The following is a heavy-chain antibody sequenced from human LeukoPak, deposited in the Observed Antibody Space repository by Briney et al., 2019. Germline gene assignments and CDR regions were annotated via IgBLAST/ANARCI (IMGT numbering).Heavy chain of an antibody. CDR2: INPNSGGT. CDR3: ARDHGSSSWYFDY. J-gene: IGHJ4*02. V-gene: IGHV1-2*02. CDR1: GYTFTGYY. Sequence: GASVKVSCKASGYTFTGYYVHCVRQAPGQGLEWMGWINPNSGGTNYAQKFQGRVTMTRDTSISTAYMELSRLRSDDTAVYYCARDHGSSSWYFDYWGQGTPVTVSS. D-gene: IGHD6-13*01.